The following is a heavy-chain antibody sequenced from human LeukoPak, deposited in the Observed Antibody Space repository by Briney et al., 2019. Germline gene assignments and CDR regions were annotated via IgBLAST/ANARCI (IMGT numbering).Heavy chain of an antibody. V-gene: IGHV3-23*01. CDR1: GFTFSAYA. CDR2: ITGSGTNT. J-gene: IGHJ6*04. Sequence: PGGSLRLSCAASGFTFSAYAMGWVRQAPGKGLEWVSVITGSGTNTYYADSVKGRFAVSRDNSKNTPYLQMNRLRAEDTAVYYCAKAVTMVRGLIYYGVDVWGKGTTVTVSS. D-gene: IGHD3-10*01. CDR3: AKAVTMVRGLIYYGVDV.